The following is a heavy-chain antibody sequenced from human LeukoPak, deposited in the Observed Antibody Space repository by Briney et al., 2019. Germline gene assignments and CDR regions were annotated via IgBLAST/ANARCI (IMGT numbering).Heavy chain of an antibody. J-gene: IGHJ4*02. V-gene: IGHV4-39*07. CDR1: GGSISSTSHY. CDR2: MYYTGGT. Sequence: PSETLSLTCTVSGGSISSTSHYWGWIRQPPGKGLEWIGSMYYTGGTHYSPSLKSRVTISVDTSKNQFSLKLSSVTAADTAVYYCARVFGYSYGHIGYWGRGTLVTVSS. CDR3: ARVFGYSYGHIGY. D-gene: IGHD5-18*01.